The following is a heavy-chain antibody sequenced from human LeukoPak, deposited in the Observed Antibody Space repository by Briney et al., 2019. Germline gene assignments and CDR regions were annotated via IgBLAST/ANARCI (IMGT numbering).Heavy chain of an antibody. CDR2: IYYSGST. V-gene: IGHV4-39*01. Sequence: SETLSLTCTVSGGSISSYYWGWIRQPPGKGLEWIGSIYYSGSTYYNPSLKSRVTISVDTSKNQFSLELSSVTAADTAVYYCVVGAIRRQFDYWGQGTLVTVSS. D-gene: IGHD1-26*01. CDR1: GGSISSYY. CDR3: VVGAIRRQFDY. J-gene: IGHJ4*02.